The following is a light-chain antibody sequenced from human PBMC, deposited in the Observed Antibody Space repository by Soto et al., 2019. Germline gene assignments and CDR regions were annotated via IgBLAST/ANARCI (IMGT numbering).Light chain of an antibody. CDR3: HQRGES. CDR1: QGISTY. CDR2: DAS. Sequence: LTQSPATLSLSTGERATFSCPASQGISTYIAWYQQKPGHPHRLHMFDASRRATCIPPRFRGGGFGTQFTRTINNFEPDNFAVYYGHQRGESSGPGTRLEIK. J-gene: IGKJ5*01. V-gene: IGKV3D-11*01.